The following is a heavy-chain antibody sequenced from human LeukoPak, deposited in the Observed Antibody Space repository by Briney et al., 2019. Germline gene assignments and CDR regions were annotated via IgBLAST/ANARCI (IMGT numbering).Heavy chain of an antibody. CDR2: IRRKSYSGTA. CDR3: TRGGQLDFDY. Sequence: GGSLRLSCAASGFTFSSYSMNWVRQAPGKGLEGVGFIRRKSYSGTADYAASVKGRFTISRDDSRGIAYLQMDSLKTEDTALYYCTRGGQLDFDYWGPGTLVTVSS. CDR1: GFTFSSYS. J-gene: IGHJ4*02. D-gene: IGHD1-1*01. V-gene: IGHV3-49*04.